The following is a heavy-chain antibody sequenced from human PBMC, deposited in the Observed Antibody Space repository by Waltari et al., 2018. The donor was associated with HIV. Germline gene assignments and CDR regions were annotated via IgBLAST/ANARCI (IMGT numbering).Heavy chain of an antibody. V-gene: IGHV1-2*01. Sequence: QVQLVQSGAEVKKPGASVKVSCKAPGYTFTGSYMHWVRQAPGQGLEGIGWVSPDCGWRHSALKFQGRVRSTGDTSLSTAYMELSGLRSDDTSVYYCASPRLGEFSLVDYWGPGTLVTVSS. J-gene: IGHJ4*02. CDR3: ASPRLGEFSLVDY. D-gene: IGHD3-16*02. CDR1: GYTFTGSY. CDR2: VSPDCGWR.